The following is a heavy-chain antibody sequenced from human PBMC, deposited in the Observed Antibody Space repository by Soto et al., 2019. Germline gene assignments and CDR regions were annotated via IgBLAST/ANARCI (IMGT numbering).Heavy chain of an antibody. Sequence: GGSLRLSCAASGFTFRSFTMNWVRQAPGKGLERVSTISSNSAYIYYTDALRGRFTISRDNAKNSLHLQMNSLRAEDTAVYYCTRDASRDSSARGWFDPWGPGTLVTVSS. D-gene: IGHD6-13*01. CDR3: TRDASRDSSARGWFDP. V-gene: IGHV3-21*01. CDR1: GFTFRSFT. CDR2: ISSNSAYI. J-gene: IGHJ5*02.